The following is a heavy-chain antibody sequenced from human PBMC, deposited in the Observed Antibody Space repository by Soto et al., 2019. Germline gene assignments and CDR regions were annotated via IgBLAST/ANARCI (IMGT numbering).Heavy chain of an antibody. CDR3: ASNSYGYTCYDY. CDR2: INHSGST. D-gene: IGHD5-18*01. J-gene: IGHJ4*02. Sequence: PSETLSLTCAVYGGSFSGYYWSWIRQPPGKGLEWIGEINHSGSTNYNPSLKSRVTISVDTSKNQFSLKLSSVTAADTAVYYCASNSYGYTCYDYWGQGTLVTVSS. V-gene: IGHV4-34*01. CDR1: GGSFSGYY.